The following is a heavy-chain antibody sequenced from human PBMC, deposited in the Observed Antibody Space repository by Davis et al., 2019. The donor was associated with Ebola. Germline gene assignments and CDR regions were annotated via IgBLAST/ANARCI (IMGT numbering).Heavy chain of an antibody. CDR2: MNPNSGNT. V-gene: IGHV1-8*01. CDR1: GYTFTNYD. J-gene: IGHJ5*01. D-gene: IGHD5-12*01. CDR3: ARGRKVARMGSWFDS. Sequence: ASVKVSCKASGYTFTNYDVHWLRQGTGQGLEWIGWMNPNSGNTGYGQRFQGRVTMTRNTSISTAYMELSSLTSEDTAVYYCARGRKVARMGSWFDSWGQGTLVTVSS.